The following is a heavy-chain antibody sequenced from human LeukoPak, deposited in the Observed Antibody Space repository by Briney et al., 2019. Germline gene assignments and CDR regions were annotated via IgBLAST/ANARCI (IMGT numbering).Heavy chain of an antibody. Sequence: SVKVSCKASGGTFSSYAISWVRQAPGQGLEWMGRIIPILGTANYAQKFQGRVTITADKSTSTAYMELSSLRSEDTAVYYCARSGAAVATIPFDYWGQGTLVTVSS. J-gene: IGHJ4*02. CDR3: ARSGAAVATIPFDY. CDR1: GGTFSSYA. D-gene: IGHD5-12*01. V-gene: IGHV1-69*04. CDR2: IIPILGTA.